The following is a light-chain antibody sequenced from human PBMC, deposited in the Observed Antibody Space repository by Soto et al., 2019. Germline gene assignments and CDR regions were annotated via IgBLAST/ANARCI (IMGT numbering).Light chain of an antibody. CDR3: QQYGSRWT. CDR2: GAS. CDR1: QSISSSY. J-gene: IGKJ1*01. V-gene: IGKV3-20*01. Sequence: EIVLTQSPDTLSLSPGERATLSCRASQSISSSYLAGYQQKPDQAPRLLIYGASSTATGIPDRFSGSGSGTDFTLTISRLEPEYFAVYYCQQYGSRWTFGQGTKVEIK.